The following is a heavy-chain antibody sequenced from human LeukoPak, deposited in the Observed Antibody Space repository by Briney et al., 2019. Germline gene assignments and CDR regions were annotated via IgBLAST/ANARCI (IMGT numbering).Heavy chain of an antibody. J-gene: IGHJ4*02. V-gene: IGHV1-24*01. Sequence: ASVKVSCKVSGYTLTELSMHWVRQAPGKGLEWMGGFDPEDGETIYAQKFQGRVTMTRDTSTSTVYMELSSLRSEDTAVYYCARDIRGSYLADYWGQGTLVTVSS. D-gene: IGHD1-26*01. CDR1: GYTLTELS. CDR3: ARDIRGSYLADY. CDR2: FDPEDGET.